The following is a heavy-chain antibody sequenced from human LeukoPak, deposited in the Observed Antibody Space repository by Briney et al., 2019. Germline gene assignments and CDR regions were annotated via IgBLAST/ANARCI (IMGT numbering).Heavy chain of an antibody. V-gene: IGHV3-74*01. CDR3: ARYDYYDSSGYKTAEYFQH. CDR2: INSDGSST. J-gene: IGHJ1*01. CDR1: GFTFSSYW. D-gene: IGHD3-22*01. Sequence: GSLRLSCAASGFTFSSYWMHWVRQAPGNGLVWVSRINSDGSSTSYADSVKGRFTISRDNAKNTLYLQVNSLRAEDTAVYFCARYDYYDSSGYKTAEYFQHWGQGTLVTVSS.